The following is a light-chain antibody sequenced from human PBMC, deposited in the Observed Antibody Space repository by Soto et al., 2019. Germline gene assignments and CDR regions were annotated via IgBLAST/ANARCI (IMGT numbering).Light chain of an antibody. V-gene: IGKV1-5*03. J-gene: IGKJ4*01. Sequence: DIQMTQSPSTLPASVGDRVTITCRANQSISTWLAWYQQKPGKAPNLLIYKASRLETGVPSRFSGSGSGTEFTLTISSLQPEDFASYYCQHSYSIPLTFAGGTKVDIK. CDR2: KAS. CDR3: QHSYSIPLT. CDR1: QSISTW.